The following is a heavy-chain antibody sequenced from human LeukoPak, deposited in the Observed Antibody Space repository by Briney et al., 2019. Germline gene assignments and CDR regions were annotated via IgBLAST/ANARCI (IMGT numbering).Heavy chain of an antibody. CDR3: ARGIVGATSRFDH. V-gene: IGHV3-21*01. CDR2: ISSAGTYI. J-gene: IGHJ5*02. Sequence: GGSLRLSCAASGFTFSSYSMNWVRQAPGKGLELFSSISSAGTYIYYADSVKGRFTISRDNAKNSLYLQMNSLRAEDTAVYYCARGIVGATSRFDHWGQGTLVTVSS. CDR1: GFTFSSYS. D-gene: IGHD1-26*01.